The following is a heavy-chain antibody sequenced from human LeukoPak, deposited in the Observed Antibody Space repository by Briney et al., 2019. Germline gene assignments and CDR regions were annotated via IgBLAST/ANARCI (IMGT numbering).Heavy chain of an antibody. V-gene: IGHV4-59*01. J-gene: IGHJ4*02. Sequence: SEPLSLTCTVSGGSISSYYWSWIRQPPGKGLEWIGYIYYSGSTNYNPSLKSRVTISVDTSKNQFSLKLSSVTAADTAVYYCGTYYYDSSGQYYFDYWGQGTLVTVSS. D-gene: IGHD3-22*01. CDR3: GTYYYDSSGQYYFDY. CDR1: GGSISSYY. CDR2: IYYSGST.